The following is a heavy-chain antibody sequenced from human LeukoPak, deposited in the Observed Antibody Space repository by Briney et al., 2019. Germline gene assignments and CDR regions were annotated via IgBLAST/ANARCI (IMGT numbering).Heavy chain of an antibody. CDR2: IYSGGST. V-gene: IGHV3-53*01. CDR3: AKSSGWPAFDY. J-gene: IGHJ4*02. CDR1: GFTVSSNY. D-gene: IGHD6-19*01. Sequence: PGGSLRFSCAASGFTVSSNYMSWVRQAPGKGLEWVSVIYSGGSTYYAESVKGRFTISRDNSKNTLYLQMNSLRAEDTAVYYCAKSSGWPAFDYWGQGTLVTVSS.